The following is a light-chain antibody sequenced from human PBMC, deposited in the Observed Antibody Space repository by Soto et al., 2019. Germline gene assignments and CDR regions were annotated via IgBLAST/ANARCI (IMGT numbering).Light chain of an antibody. J-gene: IGLJ2*01. V-gene: IGLV1-51*01. CDR2: DNN. Sequence: QSVLTQPPSVSAAPGQKVTISCSGSSSNIGNNYVSWYQQLPGTAPKLLIYDNNKRPSGIPDRFSGSKSGTSATLGITGLQTGDEAVYYCGTWDSSLSAHVVFGGGTKVTVL. CDR1: SSNIGNNY. CDR3: GTWDSSLSAHVV.